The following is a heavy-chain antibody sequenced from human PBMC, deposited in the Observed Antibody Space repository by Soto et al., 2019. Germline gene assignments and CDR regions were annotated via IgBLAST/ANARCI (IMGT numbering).Heavy chain of an antibody. D-gene: IGHD3-10*01. CDR2: ISFDGSNE. V-gene: IGHV3-30-3*01. J-gene: IGHJ6*02. Sequence: QVQLVESGGGVVQPGRSLRLSCAASGFTFISYAMHWVRQAPGKGLEWVAVISFDGSNEYYADSVKGRFTISRDNSKNSVYLQINSLRSQDTAVYYCARSRHGSGSYTHFYYGLDVWGQGTTVTVSS. CDR1: GFTFISYA. CDR3: ARSRHGSGSYTHFYYGLDV.